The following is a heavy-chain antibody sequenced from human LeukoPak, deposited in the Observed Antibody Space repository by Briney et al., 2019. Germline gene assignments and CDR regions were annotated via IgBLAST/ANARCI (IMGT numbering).Heavy chain of an antibody. CDR2: ISSSSSYI. CDR1: GFTFSSYS. CDR3: ARDRFIIPQYYFDY. V-gene: IGHV3-21*01. J-gene: IGHJ4*02. D-gene: IGHD2-21*01. Sequence: PGGSLRLSCAASGFTFSSYSMNWVRQAPGKGLEWVSSISSSSSYIYYADSVKGRFTISRDNAKNSLYLQMNSLRAEDTAVYYCARDRFIIPQYYFDYWGQGTLVTVSS.